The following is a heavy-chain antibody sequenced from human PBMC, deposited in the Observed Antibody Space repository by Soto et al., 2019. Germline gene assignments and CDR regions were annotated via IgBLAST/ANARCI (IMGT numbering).Heavy chain of an antibody. D-gene: IGHD2-8*01. CDR2: ISWNSGSI. J-gene: IGHJ6*03. Sequence: EVQLVESGGGLVQPGRSLRLSCAASGFTFDDYAMHWVRQAPGKGLEWVSGISWNSGSIGYADSVKGRFTISRDNAKNSLYLQMNSLRAEDTALYYCAFQQRGVYGDRLFNMDVWGKGTTVTVSS. CDR3: AFQQRGVYGDRLFNMDV. CDR1: GFTFDDYA. V-gene: IGHV3-9*01.